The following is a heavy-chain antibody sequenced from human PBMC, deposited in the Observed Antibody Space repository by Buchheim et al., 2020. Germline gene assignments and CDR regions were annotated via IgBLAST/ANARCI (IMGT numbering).Heavy chain of an antibody. CDR1: GFTFSGYA. CDR3: ARSPGIALAYNWFDP. CDR2: ISYVGGNK. D-gene: IGHD6-13*01. J-gene: IGHJ5*02. V-gene: IGHV3-30-3*01. Sequence: QVQLVESGGGVVQPGSSLRLSCAASGFTFSGYAMHWVRQAPAKGLEWVAFISYVGGNKYYADSVKGRFTISRDTAKNSLYLQMNSLRAEDTAVYYCARSPGIALAYNWFDPWGQGTL.